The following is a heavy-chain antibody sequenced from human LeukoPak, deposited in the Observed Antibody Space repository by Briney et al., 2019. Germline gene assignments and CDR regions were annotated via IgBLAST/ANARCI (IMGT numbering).Heavy chain of an antibody. CDR2: IRQDGSEK. CDR1: GFTFTDYW. CDR3: ARDGTAAGLYFDL. J-gene: IGHJ4*01. D-gene: IGHD6-13*01. V-gene: IGHV3-7*01. Sequence: GGSLRLSCEVSGFTFTDYWMNWVRQAPGKGPEWVASIRQDGSEKTHVDSVKGRFTISRDNTKNSLSLQLNGLRAEDTAVYYCARDGTAAGLYFDLWGQGTLVTVSS.